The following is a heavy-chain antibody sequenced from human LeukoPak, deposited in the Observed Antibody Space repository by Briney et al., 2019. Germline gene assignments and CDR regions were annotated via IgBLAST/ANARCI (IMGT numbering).Heavy chain of an antibody. CDR3: AIVHYYDSSGYSPADAFDI. CDR2: ISAYNGNT. Sequence: GASVKVSCKASGYTFTSYGISWVRQAPGQGLEWMGWISAYNGNTNYAQKLQGRVTMTTDTSTSTAYMELRSLRSDDTAVYYCAIVHYYDSSGYSPADAFDIWGQGTMVTVSS. D-gene: IGHD3-22*01. V-gene: IGHV1-18*01. CDR1: GYTFTSYG. J-gene: IGHJ3*02.